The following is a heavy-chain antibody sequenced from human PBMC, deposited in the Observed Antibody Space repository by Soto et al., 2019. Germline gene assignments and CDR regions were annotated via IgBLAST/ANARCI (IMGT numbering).Heavy chain of an antibody. CDR3: VRDALGVAPY. CDR2: INYRGTT. Sequence: SETLSLTCTVSGGSINSGDSYWNWIRQNPEKGLEWIGYINYRGTTFYNPSLKSRIIISADTSENQFSLKLNSVTAADTAVYYCVRDALGVAPYWGKGTLVTVSS. CDR1: GGSINSGDSY. V-gene: IGHV4-31*03. J-gene: IGHJ4*02. D-gene: IGHD2-15*01.